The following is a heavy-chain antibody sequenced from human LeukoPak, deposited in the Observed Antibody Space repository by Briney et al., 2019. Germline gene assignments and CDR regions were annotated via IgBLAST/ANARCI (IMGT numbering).Heavy chain of an antibody. J-gene: IGHJ3*02. V-gene: IGHV3-30*04. CDR2: ISYDGSNK. CDR1: GFTFRSYA. CDR3: AGTERFQAAFDI. Sequence: GRSLRLSCAASGFTFRSYAMHWVRQAPGKGLEWVAVISYDGSNKYYADSVKGRFTISRDNSKNTLYPQMNSLRAEDTAVYYCAGTERFQAAFDIWGQGTMVTVSS.